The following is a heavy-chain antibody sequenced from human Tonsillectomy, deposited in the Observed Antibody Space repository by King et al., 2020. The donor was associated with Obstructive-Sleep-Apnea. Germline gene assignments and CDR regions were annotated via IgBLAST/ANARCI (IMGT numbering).Heavy chain of an antibody. J-gene: IGHJ6*02. CDR3: AKDLTGFYYGMDV. CDR1: GFTFRNYG. D-gene: IGHD3-9*01. Sequence: VQLVESGGGVVQPGGSLRLSCEATGFTFRNYGIHWVRQAPGKGLEWVAVISYDGNNKYQADSVKGRITFSRDNSKNTVYLQMNSLRPEDTAMYYCAKDLTGFYYGMDVWGQGTTVTVSS. CDR2: ISYDGNNK. V-gene: IGHV3-30*18.